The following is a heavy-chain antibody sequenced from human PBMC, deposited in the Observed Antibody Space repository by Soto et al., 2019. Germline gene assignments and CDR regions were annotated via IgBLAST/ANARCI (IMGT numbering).Heavy chain of an antibody. CDR1: CGSISSYY. Sequence: SETLSLTCTVSCGSISSYYWGWIRQPPGMGLEWIGSFYYSGTTYSNPSLKSRVTISVDTSKNQFSLKLSSVTAADTAVYYCARHTVIAAAAPGRYWGQGTLVTVSS. J-gene: IGHJ4*02. D-gene: IGHD6-13*01. CDR2: FYYSGTT. CDR3: ARHTVIAAAAPGRY. V-gene: IGHV4-39*01.